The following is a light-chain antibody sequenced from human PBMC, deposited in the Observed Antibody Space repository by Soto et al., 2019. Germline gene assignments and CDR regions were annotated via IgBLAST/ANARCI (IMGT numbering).Light chain of an antibody. V-gene: IGKV1-9*01. CDR1: QDIGNF. CDR3: QQLNNDPLT. J-gene: IGKJ4*01. CDR2: SAS. Sequence: DIQLTQSPSFVSASVGDRVTITCRASQDIGNFLAWYQQKPGKAPKLLIYSASTLQSGVPSRFSGSGSAAEFSLTISSLQPEDFAAYFCQQLNNDPLTFGGGTKVEI.